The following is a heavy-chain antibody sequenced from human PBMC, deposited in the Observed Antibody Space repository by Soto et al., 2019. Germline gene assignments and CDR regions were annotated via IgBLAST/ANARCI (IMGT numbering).Heavy chain of an antibody. CDR2: ISPYNGHT. V-gene: IGHV1-18*01. CDR3: AREDFGDKIDY. D-gene: IGHD3-10*01. CDR1: GYTFTNFG. Sequence: ASVKVSCKASGYTFTNFGISWVRQAPGQGLEWMGWISPYNGHTHYTQRFQGRVTMTTDTSTTTAFMELRSLRSDDTAVYYCAREDFGDKIDYWGQGTLVTVSS. J-gene: IGHJ4*02.